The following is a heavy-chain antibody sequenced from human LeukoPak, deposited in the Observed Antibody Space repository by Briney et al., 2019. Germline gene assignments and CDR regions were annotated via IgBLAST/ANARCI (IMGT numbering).Heavy chain of an antibody. D-gene: IGHD6-13*01. Sequence: GGSLRLSCAASGFTFSRYAMHWVRQAPGKGLEWVAVISYDGSNKYYADSVKGRFTISRDNSKNTLYLQMNSLRAEDTAVYYRASTPQQLHVWGQGTLVTVSS. J-gene: IGHJ4*02. CDR3: ASTPQQLHV. CDR1: GFTFSRYA. V-gene: IGHV3-30*01. CDR2: ISYDGSNK.